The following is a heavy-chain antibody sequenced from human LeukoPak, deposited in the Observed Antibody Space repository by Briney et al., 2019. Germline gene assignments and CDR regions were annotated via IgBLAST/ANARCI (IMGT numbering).Heavy chain of an antibody. J-gene: IGHJ4*02. CDR1: GGSISSYY. Sequence: SETLSLTCTVSGGSISSYYWSWIRQPPGKGLEWIGYIYYSGSTNYNPSLKSRVTISVDTSKNQFSLKLSSVTPTDSAVYYCARNISGWTFDSWGRGTLVTVSS. CDR3: ARNISGWTFDS. CDR2: IYYSGST. V-gene: IGHV4-59*08. D-gene: IGHD6-19*01.